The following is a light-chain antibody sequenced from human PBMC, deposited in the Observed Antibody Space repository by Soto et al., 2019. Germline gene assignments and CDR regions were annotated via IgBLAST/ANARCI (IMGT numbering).Light chain of an antibody. J-gene: IGLJ1*01. CDR3: SSYAGSSTLYV. CDR2: EVT. Sequence: QSVLTQPPSASGSLGQSVTISCTGTASDVGVYNYVSWYQQHPGKAPKLMIYEVTKRPSGVPDRFSGSKSGNTASLTVSGLQAEDEADYCCSSYAGSSTLYVFGTGTKVTVL. CDR1: ASDVGVYNY. V-gene: IGLV2-8*01.